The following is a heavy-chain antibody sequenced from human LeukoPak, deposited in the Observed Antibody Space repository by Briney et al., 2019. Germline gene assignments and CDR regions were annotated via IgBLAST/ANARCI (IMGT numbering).Heavy chain of an antibody. D-gene: IGHD6-19*01. CDR1: GGTFSSYA. CDR3: ARVSIAVAGTPLDY. Sequence: ASVKVSCKASGGTFSSYAISWVRQAPGQGLEWMGRIIPILGTANYAQKFQGRVTITADKSTSTAYMELSSLRSEDTAVYYCARVSIAVAGTPLDYWGQGTLVTVSS. V-gene: IGHV1-69*04. CDR2: IIPILGTA. J-gene: IGHJ4*02.